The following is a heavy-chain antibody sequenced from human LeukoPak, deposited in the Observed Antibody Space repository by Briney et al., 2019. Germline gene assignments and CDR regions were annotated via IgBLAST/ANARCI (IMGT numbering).Heavy chain of an antibody. Sequence: GSLRLSCAASGFTFSSYDMHWVRQASGKGLEWVAVISDDRSNKYYADSVKGRFTISRDNSKNTLYLQMNSLRAEDTAVYYCAKDRYSSGWYAFDYWGQGALVTVSS. V-gene: IGHV3-30*18. CDR3: AKDRYSSGWYAFDY. CDR2: ISDDRSNK. D-gene: IGHD6-19*01. CDR1: GFTFSSYD. J-gene: IGHJ4*02.